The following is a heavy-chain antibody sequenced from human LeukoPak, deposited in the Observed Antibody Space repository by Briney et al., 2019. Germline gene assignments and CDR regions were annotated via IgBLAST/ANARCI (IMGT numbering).Heavy chain of an antibody. CDR3: ARDVSAVLGGGYFDY. CDR2: ISYDGSNK. Sequence: PGRSLRLSRAASGFTFSSYAMHWVRQAPGKGLVWVAVISYDGSNKYYADSVKGRFTISRDNSKNTLYLQMNSLRAEDTAVYYCARDVSAVLGGGYFDYWGQGTLVTVSS. V-gene: IGHV3-30-3*01. D-gene: IGHD2-8*02. CDR1: GFTFSSYA. J-gene: IGHJ4*02.